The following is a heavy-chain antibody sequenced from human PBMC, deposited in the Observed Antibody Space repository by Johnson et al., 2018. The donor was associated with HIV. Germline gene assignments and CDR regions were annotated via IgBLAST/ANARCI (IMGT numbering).Heavy chain of an antibody. V-gene: IGHV3-33*08. Sequence: QVQLVESGGGLVQPGGSLKLSCAASGFNFSSYGMHWVRQAPGKGLEWVAVIWYDGSNKYYADPVKGRFTISRDNSKNTLYLQMNSLRAEAPAVYYCARDFNVAYSYDSSGFYAFDIWGQGTMVTVSA. CDR2: IWYDGSNK. D-gene: IGHD3-22*01. J-gene: IGHJ3*02. CDR3: ARDFNVAYSYDSSGFYAFDI. CDR1: GFNFSSYG.